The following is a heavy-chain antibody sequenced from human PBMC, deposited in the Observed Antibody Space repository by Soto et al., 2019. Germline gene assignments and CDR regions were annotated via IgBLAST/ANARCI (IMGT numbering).Heavy chain of an antibody. CDR2: IYYSGGT. CDR1: GASISSGGYS. CDR3: AREMNAVTATGDWFDP. V-gene: IGHV4-30-2*01. J-gene: IGHJ5*02. Sequence: SETLSLTCVVSGASISSGGYSWTWIRQPPGKALEWIGYIYYSGGTNYNPSLKSRVTIPMDRSNNQFSLRLNSVTAADTAVYYCAREMNAVTATGDWFDPWGQGTLVTVSS. D-gene: IGHD2-21*02.